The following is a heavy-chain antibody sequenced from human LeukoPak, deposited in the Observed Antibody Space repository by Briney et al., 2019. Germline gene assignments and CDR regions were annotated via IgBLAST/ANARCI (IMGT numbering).Heavy chain of an antibody. CDR1: GFTFSSYE. Sequence: PGGSLRLSCAASGFTFSSYEMNWVRQAPGKGLEWVSYISSSGSTIYYADSVKGRFTISRDNAKNSLYLQMNSLRAEDTAVYYCARAPYDSTGYSDYWGQGTLVTVSS. CDR3: ARAPYDSTGYSDY. V-gene: IGHV3-48*03. CDR2: ISSSGSTI. D-gene: IGHD3-22*01. J-gene: IGHJ4*02.